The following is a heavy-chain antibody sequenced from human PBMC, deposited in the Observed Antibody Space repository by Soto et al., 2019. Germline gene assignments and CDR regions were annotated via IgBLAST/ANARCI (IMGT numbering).Heavy chain of an antibody. Sequence: SVKVSCKASVYTFSIYAISWVRQAPGQGLEWMGGIIPIFGTANYAQKFQGRVTITADESTSTAYMELSSLRSDDTAVYHCARDEPLGVGGTPYSYSYGMDVWGQGTTVTVSS. V-gene: IGHV1-69*13. CDR2: IIPIFGTA. J-gene: IGHJ6*02. D-gene: IGHD1-26*01. CDR3: ARDEPLGVGGTPYSYSYGMDV. CDR1: VYTFSIYA.